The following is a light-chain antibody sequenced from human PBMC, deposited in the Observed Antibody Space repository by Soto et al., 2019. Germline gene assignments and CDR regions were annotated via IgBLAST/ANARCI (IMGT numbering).Light chain of an antibody. CDR2: GAS. J-gene: IGKJ2*01. V-gene: IGKV3-15*01. Sequence: EIVMTQSPATLSVSPGEGATLSCWASESITNNLAWYQQRPGQAPILLIYGASTRATGIPARFSGSGFGTEFTLTINSLQSEDFAVYYCQKSNNWPPSYTFGQGNKVDIK. CDR1: ESITNN. CDR3: QKSNNWPPSYT.